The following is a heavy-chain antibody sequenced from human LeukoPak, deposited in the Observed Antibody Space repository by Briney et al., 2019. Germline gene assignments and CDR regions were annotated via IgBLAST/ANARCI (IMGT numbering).Heavy chain of an antibody. Sequence: PGRSLRLSCAASGFTFSSYGMHWVRQAPGKGLEWVAVISYDGSNKYYADSVKGRFTISRDNSKNTLYLQMNSLRAEDTAVYYCARDSNVDGAFDIWGQGTMVTVSS. CDR1: GFTFSSYG. D-gene: IGHD5-24*01. J-gene: IGHJ3*02. CDR3: ARDSNVDGAFDI. V-gene: IGHV3-30*03. CDR2: ISYDGSNK.